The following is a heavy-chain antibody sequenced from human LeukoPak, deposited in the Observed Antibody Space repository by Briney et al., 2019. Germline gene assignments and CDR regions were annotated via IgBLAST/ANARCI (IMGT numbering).Heavy chain of an antibody. Sequence: PGRSLRLSCAASGFTFSSYGMHWVRQAPGKGLEWVANIKQDGSEKYYVDSVKGRFTISRDNAKNLLYLQMNSLRAEDTAVYYCARGGSDFDYWGQGTLVTVSS. CDR2: IKQDGSEK. CDR1: GFTFSSYG. V-gene: IGHV3-7*01. J-gene: IGHJ4*02. CDR3: ARGGSDFDY. D-gene: IGHD3-10*01.